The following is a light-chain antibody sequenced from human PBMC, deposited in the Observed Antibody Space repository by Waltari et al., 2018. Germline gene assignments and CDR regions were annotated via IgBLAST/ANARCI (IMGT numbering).Light chain of an antibody. Sequence: QTVVTQPPSASGTPGQRVTISCSGSSSNIANNYVYWYQQLPGTAPKLLTDRDNQRPPGVPDRFSGSKAGTSASLAISGLRSEDEAEYYCAAWDDSLSGPWVFGGGTKLTVL. CDR1: SSNIANNY. CDR3: AAWDDSLSGPWV. CDR2: RDN. V-gene: IGLV1-47*01. J-gene: IGLJ3*02.